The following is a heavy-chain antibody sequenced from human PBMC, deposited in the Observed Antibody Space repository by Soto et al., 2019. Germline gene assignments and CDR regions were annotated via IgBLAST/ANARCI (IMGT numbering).Heavy chain of an antibody. CDR3: AKDRRAGGNYGFYSDF. Sequence: EVQLLESGGGLVQPGGSLRLSCAVSGFTFSSYGMTWVRQAPGKGLEWVSFSSATGAGTYYADSVKGRFTISRDNSKNTLYLQMTSLRADDTAVYYCAKDRRAGGNYGFYSDFWGQGALVIVSS. J-gene: IGHJ4*02. CDR1: GFTFSSYG. V-gene: IGHV3-23*01. CDR2: SSATGAGT. D-gene: IGHD1-7*01.